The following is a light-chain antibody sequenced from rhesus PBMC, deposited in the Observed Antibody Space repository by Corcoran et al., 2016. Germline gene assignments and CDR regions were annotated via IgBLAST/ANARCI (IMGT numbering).Light chain of an antibody. CDR3: QQGNSIPWT. J-gene: IGKJ1*01. CDR1: SSVSTS. Sequence: EIVLTQSPTSMAVSQGERVTISCTASSSVSTSYLHWYQQKPGFPPSLLVYRTSSLASGVPARFSGSGSGTSYTLTSSSMEAEDAANYYCQQGNSIPWTFGQGTKVEIK. V-gene: IGKV3-42*01. CDR2: RTS.